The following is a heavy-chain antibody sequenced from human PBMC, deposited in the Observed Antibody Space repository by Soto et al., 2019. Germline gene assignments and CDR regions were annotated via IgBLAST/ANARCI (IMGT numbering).Heavy chain of an antibody. D-gene: IGHD6-13*01. CDR2: IYSGGST. CDR1: GFTVSSNY. Sequence: GGSLRLSCAASGFTVSSNYMSWVRQAPGKGLEWVSVIYSGGSTYYADSVKGRFTISRDNFMNTVYLQMNTLRVEDTAVYYCAKVSSSWYSGFFDLWGQGTRVTVSS. J-gene: IGHJ4*02. V-gene: IGHV3-53*01. CDR3: AKVSSSWYSGFFDL.